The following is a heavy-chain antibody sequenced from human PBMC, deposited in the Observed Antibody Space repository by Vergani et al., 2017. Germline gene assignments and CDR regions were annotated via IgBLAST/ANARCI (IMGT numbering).Heavy chain of an antibody. V-gene: IGHV4-34*01. J-gene: IGHJ1*01. CDR1: GGSFSGYY. Sequence: QVQLQQWGAGLLKPSETLSLTCAVYGGSFSGYYWSWIRQPPGKGLEWIGEINHSGSTNYNPSLKSRVTISVDTSKNQFSLKLSSVTAADTAVYYCAKWQWELLGFGEYFQHWGQGTLVTVSS. D-gene: IGHD1-26*01. CDR2: INHSGST. CDR3: AKWQWELLGFGEYFQH.